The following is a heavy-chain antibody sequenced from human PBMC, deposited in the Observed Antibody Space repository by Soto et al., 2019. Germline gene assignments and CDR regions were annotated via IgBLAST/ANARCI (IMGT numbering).Heavy chain of an antibody. CDR3: ARIILGATVDH. J-gene: IGHJ4*02. CDR2: ISYTGDT. Sequence: PSETLSLTCSVSGDSVSADRYFWTWIRQPPGKGLEWIAYISYTGDTNYNPSLQSRVTISIDKSRKQFSLTLTGVTDADTAVYSCARIILGATVDHWGQGSMVTVSS. V-gene: IGHV4-61*01. CDR1: GDSVSADRYF. D-gene: IGHD1-26*01.